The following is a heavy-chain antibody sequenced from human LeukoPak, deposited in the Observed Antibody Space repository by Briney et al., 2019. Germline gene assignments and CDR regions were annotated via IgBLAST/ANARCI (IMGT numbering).Heavy chain of an antibody. CDR1: GGSISSYY. Sequence: SETLSLTCTVSGGSISSYYWSWIRQPAGKGLEWIGRIYTNGSTNYNPSLKSRVTMAVDASKNQFALKLNSVAAAVTAVYDCARDSPHFHESSCSLFDYWGQGTLVTVSS. CDR3: ARDSPHFHESSCSLFDY. J-gene: IGHJ4*02. CDR2: IYTNGST. D-gene: IGHD3-22*01. V-gene: IGHV4-4*07.